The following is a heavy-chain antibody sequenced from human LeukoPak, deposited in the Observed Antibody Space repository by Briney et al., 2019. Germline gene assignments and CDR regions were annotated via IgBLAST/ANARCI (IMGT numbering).Heavy chain of an antibody. J-gene: IGHJ4*02. V-gene: IGHV1-18*01. CDR3: AGDCPRYCSGGICYSDH. CDR1: GYTFTRNG. Sequence: ASVKVSCKASGYTFTRNGITGVRQPPGQGLEWMGWISAHNDNTKYAQKLQGRVTMTTETSTNTAYMGRRSLTSDDAAVYYRAGDCPRYCSGGICYSDHWGQGTLVTVSS. D-gene: IGHD2-15*01. CDR2: ISAHNDNT.